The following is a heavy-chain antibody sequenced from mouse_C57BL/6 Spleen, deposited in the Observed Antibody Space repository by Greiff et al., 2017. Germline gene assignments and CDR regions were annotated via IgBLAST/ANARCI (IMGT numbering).Heavy chain of an antibody. CDR1: GYSFTGYY. CDR3: ASLYYYGSSWYFDV. D-gene: IGHD1-1*01. J-gene: IGHJ1*03. Sequence: DVKLQESGPELVKPGASVKISCKASGYSFTGYYMNWVKQSPEKSLEWIGEINPSTGGTTYNQKFKAKATLTVDKSSSTAYMQLKSLTSEDSAVYYCASLYYYGSSWYFDVWGTGTTVTVSS. CDR2: INPSTGGT. V-gene: IGHV1-42*01.